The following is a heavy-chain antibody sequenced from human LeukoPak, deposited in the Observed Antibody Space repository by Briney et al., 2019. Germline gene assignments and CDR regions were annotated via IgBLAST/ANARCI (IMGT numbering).Heavy chain of an antibody. Sequence: GGSLRLSCAASGFIFTSYFMSWVRQAPGKGLEWVASIKHDGSEKYYVDSVRGRFTISRDNTMNSLYLQMSSLRAEDTAVYYCATDRGWRTSGYYLYYFEYWGQGTLVTYSS. J-gene: IGHJ4*02. CDR1: GFIFTSYF. D-gene: IGHD3-3*01. CDR3: ATDRGWRTSGYYLYYFEY. V-gene: IGHV3-7*01. CDR2: IKHDGSEK.